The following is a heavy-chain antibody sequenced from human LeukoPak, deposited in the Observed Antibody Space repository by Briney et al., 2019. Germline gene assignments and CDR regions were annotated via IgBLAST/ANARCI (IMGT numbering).Heavy chain of an antibody. CDR2: IIPIFGTA. J-gene: IGHJ4*02. D-gene: IGHD3-22*01. V-gene: IGHV1-69*13. Sequence: SVKVSCKASGGTFISYAISWVRQAPGQGLEWMGGIIPIFGTANYAQKFQGRVTITADGSTSTAYMELSSLRSEDTAVYYCARKYYYDSSGYYGYFDYWGQGTLVTVSS. CDR3: ARKYYYDSSGYYGYFDY. CDR1: GGTFISYA.